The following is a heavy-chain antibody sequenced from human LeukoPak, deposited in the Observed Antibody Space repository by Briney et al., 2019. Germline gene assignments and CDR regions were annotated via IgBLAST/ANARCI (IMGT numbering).Heavy chain of an antibody. V-gene: IGHV4-59*01. J-gene: IGHJ6*02. D-gene: IGHD3-9*01. CDR2: IYYSGST. Sequence: SETLTLTCTDTGGSISSNYWSWIRQPPGKGQEWIGYIYYSGSTNYNPSLKSRVTISVDTSKNQFSLKLSSVTAADTAMYYCARDGLDRYYYGMDVWGQGTTVTVSS. CDR1: GGSISSNY. CDR3: ARDGLDRYYYGMDV.